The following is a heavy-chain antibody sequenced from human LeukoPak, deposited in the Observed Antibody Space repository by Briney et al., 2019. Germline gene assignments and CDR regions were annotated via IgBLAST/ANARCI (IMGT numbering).Heavy chain of an antibody. CDR2: ISDDGSNK. J-gene: IGHJ4*02. V-gene: IGHV3-30*04. CDR1: VFTFSSYA. Sequence: PGRSLRLSCAASVFTFSSYAMHWVRQAPGKGLVWVAVISDDGSNKYYADSVKGRFTISRDNSKNTLYLQMNSLRAEDTAVYYYAIDLHRYSSSWYGLLDYWGQGTLVTVSS. D-gene: IGHD6-13*01. CDR3: AIDLHRYSSSWYGLLDY.